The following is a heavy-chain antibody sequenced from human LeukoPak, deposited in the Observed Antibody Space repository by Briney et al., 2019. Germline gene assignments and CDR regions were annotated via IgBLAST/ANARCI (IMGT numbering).Heavy chain of an antibody. J-gene: IGHJ6*03. Sequence: GGSLRLSCAASGFTFNNYGMHWVRQAPGKGLEWVAFIRYDGNNQYYADSVKGRFTISRDNSKNTLYLQMNSLKGDGTAVYYCAKDSAFYYIDVWGKGTTVIISS. D-gene: IGHD3-10*01. V-gene: IGHV3-30*02. CDR1: GFTFNNYG. CDR3: AKDSAFYYIDV. CDR2: IRYDGNNQ.